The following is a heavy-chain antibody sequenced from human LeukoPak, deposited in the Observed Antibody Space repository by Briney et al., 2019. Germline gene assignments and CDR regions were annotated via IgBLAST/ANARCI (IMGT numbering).Heavy chain of an antibody. J-gene: IGHJ1*01. CDR3: ARGSFSSSWYPQYFQH. CDR1: GGSISSSSYY. V-gene: IGHV4-39*07. D-gene: IGHD6-13*01. Sequence: SETLSLTCTVSGGSISSSSYYWGWIRQPPGKGLEWIGSIYYSGSTYYNPSLKSRVTISVDTSKNQFSLKLSSVTAADTAVYYCARGSFSSSWYPQYFQHWGQGTLVTVSS. CDR2: IYYSGST.